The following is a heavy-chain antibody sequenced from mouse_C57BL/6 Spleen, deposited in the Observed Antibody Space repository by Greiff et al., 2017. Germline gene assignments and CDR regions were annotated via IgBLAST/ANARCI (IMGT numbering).Heavy chain of an antibody. CDR2: IRLKSDNYAT. J-gene: IGHJ4*01. D-gene: IGHD2-4*01. V-gene: IGHV6-3*01. CDR1: GFPFRNSW. CDR3: TRGVYYDYDERIEGAMDY. Sequence: EVQVQESGGGLVHPGGSMKLSCVPSGFPFRNSWMNWVRQSPEKGLEWVAQIRLKSDNYATHYAESVKGRFTISRDDSNSSVYLQMNNVGAEDTGIYYCTRGVYYDYDERIEGAMDYWGQGTSVTVST.